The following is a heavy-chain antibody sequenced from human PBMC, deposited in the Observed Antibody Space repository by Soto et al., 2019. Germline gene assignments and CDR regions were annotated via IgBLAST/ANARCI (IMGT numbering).Heavy chain of an antibody. V-gene: IGHV4-34*01. CDR2: INHSGST. Sequence: SETLSLTCAVYGGSFSGYYWSWIRQPPGKGLEWIGEINHSGSTNYNPSLKSRVTISVDTSKNQFSLKLSSVTAADTAVYYFARGLVYYYDSSGYYLQGFDYWGQGTLVTSPQ. D-gene: IGHD3-22*01. CDR1: GGSFSGYY. CDR3: ARGLVYYYDSSGYYLQGFDY. J-gene: IGHJ4*02.